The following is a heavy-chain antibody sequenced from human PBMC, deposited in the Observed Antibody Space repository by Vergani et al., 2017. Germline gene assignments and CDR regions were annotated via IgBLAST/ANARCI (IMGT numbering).Heavy chain of an antibody. CDR3: ARASEDYSGSSYFDY. V-gene: IGHV4-30-4*01. CDR2: IYYSGST. D-gene: IGHD1-26*01. CDR1: GGSISSGDYY. Sequence: QVQLQESGPGLVKPSQTLSLTCPVSGGSISSGDYYWSWIRQPPGKGLEWIGYIYYSGSTYYNPSLKSRVTISVDTSKNQFSLKLSSVTAADTAVYYCARASEDYSGSSYFDYWGQGTLVTVSS. J-gene: IGHJ4*02.